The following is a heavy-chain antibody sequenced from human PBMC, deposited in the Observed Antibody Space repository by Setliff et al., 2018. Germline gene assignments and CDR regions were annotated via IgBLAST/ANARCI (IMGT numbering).Heavy chain of an antibody. J-gene: IGHJ5*02. V-gene: IGHV5-51*01. Sequence: GESLKISCKGSRYSFSNFWIGWVRQMPGKGLEWMGIIYPGDSHTRYSPSFQGQVTMSADKSINTAYLQWSNLKASDTAMYYCARRGERFFNWFDPWGQGTLVTVSS. CDR1: RYSFSNFW. CDR3: ARRGERFFNWFDP. CDR2: IYPGDSHT. D-gene: IGHD2-21*01.